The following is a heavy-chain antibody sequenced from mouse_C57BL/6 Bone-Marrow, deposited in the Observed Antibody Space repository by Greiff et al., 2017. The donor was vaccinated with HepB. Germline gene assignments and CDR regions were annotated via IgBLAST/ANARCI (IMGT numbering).Heavy chain of an antibody. J-gene: IGHJ2*01. CDR1: GFNIKDDY. V-gene: IGHV14-4*01. D-gene: IGHD1-1*01. CDR3: TTSPSTVVAPLDY. CDR2: IDPENGDT. Sequence: VQLKESGAELVRPGASVKLSCTASGFNIKDDYMHWVKQRPEQGLEWIGWIDPENGDTEYASKFQGKATITADTSSNTAYLQLSSLTSEDTAVYYCTTSPSTVVAPLDYWGQGTTLTVSS.